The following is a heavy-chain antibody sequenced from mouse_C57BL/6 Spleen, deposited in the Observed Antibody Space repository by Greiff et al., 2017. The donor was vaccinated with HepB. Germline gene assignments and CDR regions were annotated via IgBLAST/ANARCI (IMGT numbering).Heavy chain of an antibody. J-gene: IGHJ4*01. D-gene: IGHD1-1*01. CDR2: ISYDGSN. CDR1: GYSITSGYY. V-gene: IGHV3-6*01. CDR3: ARDLTGSSSGAIDY. Sequence: VQLQQSGPGLVKPSQSLSLTCSVTGYSITSGYYWNWIRQFPGNKLEWMGYISYDGSNNYNPSLKNRISITRDTSKNQFFLKLNSVTTEDTATYYCARDLTGSSSGAIDYWGQGTSVTVSS.